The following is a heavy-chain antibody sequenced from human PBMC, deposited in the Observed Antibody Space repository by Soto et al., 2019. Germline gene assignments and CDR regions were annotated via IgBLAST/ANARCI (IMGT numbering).Heavy chain of an antibody. CDR1: GGTFSSYA. CDR3: ARQDYYDSSGYYFFDY. Sequence: ASVKVSCKASGGTFSSYAISWVRQAPGRGLEWMGGIIPIFGTANYAQKFQGRVTITADESTSTAYMELSSLRSEDTAVYYCARQDYYDSSGYYFFDYWGQGTLVTVSS. CDR2: IIPIFGTA. J-gene: IGHJ4*02. D-gene: IGHD3-22*01. V-gene: IGHV1-69*13.